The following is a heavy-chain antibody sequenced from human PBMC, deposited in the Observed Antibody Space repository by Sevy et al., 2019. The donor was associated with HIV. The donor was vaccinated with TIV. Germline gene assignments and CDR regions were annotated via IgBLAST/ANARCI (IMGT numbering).Heavy chain of an antibody. V-gene: IGHV1-3*01. CDR1: GYTFTSYA. J-gene: IGHJ4*02. CDR3: ARTGADDYGDYYSYFDY. D-gene: IGHD4-17*01. CDR2: LNAGNGNT. Sequence: ASVKVSCKASGYTFTSYAMHWVRQAPGQRLEWMGWLNAGNGNTKYSQKFQGRVTITRDTSASTAYMELSSLRSEDTAVYYCARTGADDYGDYYSYFDYWGQGTLVTVSS.